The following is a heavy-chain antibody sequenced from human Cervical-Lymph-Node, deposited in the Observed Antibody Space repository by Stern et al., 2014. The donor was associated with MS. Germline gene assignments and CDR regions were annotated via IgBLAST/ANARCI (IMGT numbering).Heavy chain of an antibody. CDR1: GGSISSGTNY. CDR3: ARRSIAASYGEYGSRIDY. V-gene: IGHV4-39*01. CDR2: IYYGGST. D-gene: IGHD4-17*01. Sequence: QLQLQESGPGLVKPSETLSLTCTVSGGSISSGTNYWGWIRQPPGKGLEWIGNIYYGGSTNYNPSLKGRATKSGDTTKNQFSLKLSSVTAADTAVYYCARRSIAASYGEYGSRIDYWGQGALITVSS. J-gene: IGHJ4*02.